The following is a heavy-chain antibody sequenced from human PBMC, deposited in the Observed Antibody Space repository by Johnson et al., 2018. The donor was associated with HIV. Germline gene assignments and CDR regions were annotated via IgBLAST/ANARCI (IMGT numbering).Heavy chain of an antibody. CDR2: ISYDGSNK. CDR1: GFTFSSYG. CDR3: AKVQSGWYVGADAFDI. Sequence: QVQLVESGGGSVQPGGSLRLSCAASGFTFSSYGMHWVRQAPGKGLEWVAVISYDGSNKYYADSVKGRFTISRDNSKNTLYLQMNSLRAEDTAVYYCAKVQSGWYVGADAFDIWGQGTMVTVSS. V-gene: IGHV3-30*18. J-gene: IGHJ3*02. D-gene: IGHD6-19*01.